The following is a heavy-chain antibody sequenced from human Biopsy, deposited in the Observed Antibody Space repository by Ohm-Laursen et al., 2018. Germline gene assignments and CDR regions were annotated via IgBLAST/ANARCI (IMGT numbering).Heavy chain of an antibody. D-gene: IGHD4/OR15-4a*01. CDR2: IYYSGRP. V-gene: IGHV4-59*01. J-gene: IGHJ3*02. CDR1: GDTIARYY. CDR3: AREFTYNYGAKGALDI. Sequence: TLSLTCTVFGDTIARYYWTWIRQSPGKGLEWIAYIYYSGRPNYNPSLKGRVVISVDRSRNQFFLKLTSATAADTVIYYCAREFTYNYGAKGALDIWGQGTKVTVSS.